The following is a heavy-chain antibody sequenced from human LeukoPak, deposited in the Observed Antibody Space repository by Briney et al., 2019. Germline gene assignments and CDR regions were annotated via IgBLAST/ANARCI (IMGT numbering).Heavy chain of an antibody. V-gene: IGHV3-33*01. D-gene: IGHD2-2*01. Sequence: GGSLRLSCAASGFTFSSYGMHWVRQAPGKGLEWVAVIWYDGSNKYYADSVKGRFTISRDNSKNTLYLQMNSLRAEDTAVYYGARAPPISSSTILYYYYGMDVWGKGTTVTVSS. CDR2: IWYDGSNK. J-gene: IGHJ6*04. CDR1: GFTFSSYG. CDR3: ARAPPISSSTILYYYYGMDV.